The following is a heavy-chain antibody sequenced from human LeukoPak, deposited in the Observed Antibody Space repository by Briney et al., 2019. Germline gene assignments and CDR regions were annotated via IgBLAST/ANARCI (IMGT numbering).Heavy chain of an antibody. V-gene: IGHV1-3*01. CDR1: GYTFTSYA. CDR3: ARDLGYCTGGTCYPNWFDP. J-gene: IGHJ5*02. CDR2: INAGNDNT. Sequence: ASVKVSCKASGYTFTSYAMHWVRQAPGQRLEWMGWINAGNDNTKYSQKFQGRVTITRDTSASTAYMELSSLRSEDTAVYYCARDLGYCTGGTCYPNWFDPWGQGALVTVSS. D-gene: IGHD2-15*01.